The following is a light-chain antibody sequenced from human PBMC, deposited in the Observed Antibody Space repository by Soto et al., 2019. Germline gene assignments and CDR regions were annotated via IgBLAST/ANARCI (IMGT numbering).Light chain of an antibody. CDR3: CSYADTTSLFV. CDR1: NIDVGSFDL. CDR2: EVS. Sequence: QSVLTQPASVSGSPGQSITISCTGSNIDVGSFDLVSWFQQYPGKAPKLILYEVSKRPLGVSNRFSGSKSGYTASLTISGLQAEDEGDYYCCSYADTTSLFVFGTGTKVTV. V-gene: IGLV2-23*02. J-gene: IGLJ1*01.